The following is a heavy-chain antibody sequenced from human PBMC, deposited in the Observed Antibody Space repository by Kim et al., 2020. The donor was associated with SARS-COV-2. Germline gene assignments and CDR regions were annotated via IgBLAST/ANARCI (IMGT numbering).Heavy chain of an antibody. J-gene: IGHJ4*01. CDR3: ARDQVESYDDSTSGID. CDR2: ICHSGNT. V-gene: IGHV4-39*07. D-gene: IGHD3-10*01. CDR1: GAPISGIKCY. Sequence: SETLSLTCSVSGAPISGIKCYWGWIRQPPGKGLEWIGGICHSGNTHYNPSLKSRVTISTDTSKNQFSLKLTSVTAADTAVYYCARDQVESYDDSTSGID.